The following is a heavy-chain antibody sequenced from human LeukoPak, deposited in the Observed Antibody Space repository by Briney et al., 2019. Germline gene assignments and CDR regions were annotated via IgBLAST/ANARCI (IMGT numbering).Heavy chain of an antibody. D-gene: IGHD2-15*01. CDR3: ARAARGYCSGGSCQRPYYFDY. CDR1: GYTFTSYD. CDR2: MNPNSGNT. Sequence: ASVKVSCKASGYTFTSYDINWVRQATGQGLEWMGWMNPNSGNTGYAQKFQGRVTMTRNTSISTAYMELSSLRSEDTAVYYCARAARGYCSGGSCQRPYYFDYWGQGTPVTVSS. V-gene: IGHV1-8*01. J-gene: IGHJ4*02.